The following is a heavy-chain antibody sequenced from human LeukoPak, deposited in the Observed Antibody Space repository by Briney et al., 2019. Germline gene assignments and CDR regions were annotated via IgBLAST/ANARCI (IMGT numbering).Heavy chain of an antibody. CDR1: GLTFSSDW. CDR3: VRMMGGRRDY. Sequence: GGSLRLSCADSGLTFSSDWMHWVRQAPGKGLVWVSRINPDGGGTNYADSVKGRFTISRDNSKDTLYLQMNSLTAEDTAVYFCVRMMGGRRDYWGQGTLVTVSS. CDR2: INPDGGGT. J-gene: IGHJ4*02. D-gene: IGHD1-26*01. V-gene: IGHV3-74*01.